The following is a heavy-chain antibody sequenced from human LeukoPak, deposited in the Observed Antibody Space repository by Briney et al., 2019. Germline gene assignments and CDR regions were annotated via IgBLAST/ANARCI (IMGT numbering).Heavy chain of an antibody. CDR3: ARIYGRPPRFDP. Sequence: SETLSLTCSVSGGSISSYYWSWIRQPPGKGLEWIGYIYYSGSTNYNPSLKSRVTISVDTTKHQFSLKLSSVTAADTAVYYCARIYGRPPRFDPWGQGTLVTVSS. CDR2: IYYSGST. V-gene: IGHV4-59*01. CDR1: GGSISSYY. D-gene: IGHD3-10*01. J-gene: IGHJ5*02.